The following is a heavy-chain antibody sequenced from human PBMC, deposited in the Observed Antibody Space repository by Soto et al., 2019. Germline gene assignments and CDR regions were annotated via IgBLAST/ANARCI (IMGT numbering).Heavy chain of an antibody. CDR3: ARDRGPSSGYYPYWFDP. J-gene: IGHJ5*02. CDR2: IIPIFGTA. Sequence: QVQLVQYGAEVKKPGSSVKVSCKASGGTFSSYAISWVRQAPGQGLEWMGEIIPIFGTANYAQKFQGRVTFTADESTSTAYMDRSSLRSEDTAVYYCARDRGPSSGYYPYWFDPWGQGTLVTVSS. V-gene: IGHV1-69*12. CDR1: GGTFSSYA. D-gene: IGHD3-22*01.